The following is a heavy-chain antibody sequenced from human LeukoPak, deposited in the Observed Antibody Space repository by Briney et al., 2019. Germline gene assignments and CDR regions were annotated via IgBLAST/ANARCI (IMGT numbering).Heavy chain of an antibody. Sequence: GGSLRLSCAASGFTFSSYAMSWVRQAPGKGLEWVSAISGSGGSTYYADSVKGRFTISRDNSKNTLYLQMNSLRAEDTAVYYCAKVGSYRYSSSWYNYWGQGTLVTVSS. D-gene: IGHD6-13*01. CDR1: GFTFSSYA. V-gene: IGHV3-23*01. CDR2: ISGSGGST. J-gene: IGHJ4*02. CDR3: AKVGSYRYSSSWYNY.